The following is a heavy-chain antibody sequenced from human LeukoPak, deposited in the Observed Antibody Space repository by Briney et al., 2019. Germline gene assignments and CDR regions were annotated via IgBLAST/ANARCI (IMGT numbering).Heavy chain of an antibody. J-gene: IGHJ3*02. V-gene: IGHV1-2*02. CDR2: INPNSGGT. Sequence: ASVKVSCKASGYTFTGYYMHWVRQAPGQGLEWMGWINPNSGGTNYAQKFQGRVTMTRDTSISTAYMELSRLRSDDTAVYYCARDHGSSGWSWADAFDIWGQGTMVTVSS. D-gene: IGHD6-19*01. CDR3: ARDHGSSGWSWADAFDI. CDR1: GYTFTGYY.